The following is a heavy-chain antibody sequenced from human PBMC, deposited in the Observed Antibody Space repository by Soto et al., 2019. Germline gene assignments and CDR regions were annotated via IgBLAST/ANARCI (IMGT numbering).Heavy chain of an antibody. CDR2: IDPSDSYT. D-gene: IGHD2-15*01. CDR1: GYSFTSYW. CDR3: ARPLTAGYCSGGSCSPYGMDV. Sequence: GESLKISCKGSGYSFTSYWISWVRQMPGKGLEWMGRIDPSDSYTNYSPSFQGHVTISADKSISTAYLQWSSLKASDTAMYYCARPLTAGYCSGGSCSPYGMDVWGQGTTVTVSS. V-gene: IGHV5-10-1*01. J-gene: IGHJ6*02.